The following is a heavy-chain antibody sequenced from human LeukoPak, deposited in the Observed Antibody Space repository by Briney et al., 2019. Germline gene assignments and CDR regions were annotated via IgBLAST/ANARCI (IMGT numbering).Heavy chain of an antibody. D-gene: IGHD6-19*01. CDR1: GFTFRSYE. CDR2: ITSSGRTR. CDR3: AKGRAIHGWSWFDP. J-gene: IGHJ5*02. V-gene: IGHV3-48*03. Sequence: GGSLRLSCAASGFTFRSYEMNWVRHAPGKGLEWNSYITSSGRTRYYAASVKGRLTISRDNAKNSLYLQMNSLRAEDTALYYCAKGRAIHGWSWFDPWGPGTPVTASS.